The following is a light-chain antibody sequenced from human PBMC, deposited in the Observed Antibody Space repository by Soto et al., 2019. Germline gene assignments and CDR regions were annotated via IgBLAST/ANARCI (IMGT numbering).Light chain of an antibody. V-gene: IGKV1-6*01. CDR3: LQDYCDSWT. CDR1: RDVGSD. Sequence: QMTQSPSSLSASVGEKIIITCRASRDVGSDVSWYQQKPGQAPKLLTYAASNLYTGVPSRFSGSRSGTEFTLTISSLQPEDFASYYCLQDYCDSWTFGQGTKVEIE. J-gene: IGKJ1*01. CDR2: AAS.